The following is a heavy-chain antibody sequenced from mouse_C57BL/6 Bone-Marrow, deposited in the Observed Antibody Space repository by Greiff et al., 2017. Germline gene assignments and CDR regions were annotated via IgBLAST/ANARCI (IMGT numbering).Heavy chain of an antibody. V-gene: IGHV6-6*01. CDR3: TTMITTFRYAMDY. CDR1: GFTFSDAW. Sequence: EVQLVESGGGLVQPGGSMKLSCAASGFTFSDAWMDWVRQSPEKGLEWVAEIRNKANNHATYYAESVKGRFTISRDDSKSSVYLQMNSLRAEDTGIYYCTTMITTFRYAMDYWGQGTSVTVSS. CDR2: IRNKANNHAT. D-gene: IGHD2-4*01. J-gene: IGHJ4*01.